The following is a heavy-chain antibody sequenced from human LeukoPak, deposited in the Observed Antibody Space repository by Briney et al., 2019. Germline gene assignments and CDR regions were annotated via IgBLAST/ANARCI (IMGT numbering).Heavy chain of an antibody. CDR3: ARESLTIFGVVIMDY. Sequence: SVKVSCKASGGTFSSYTISWVRQAPGQGLEWMGRIIPILGIANYAQKFQGRVTVTADKSTSTAYMELSSLRSEDTAVYYCARESLTIFGVVIMDYWGQGTLVTVSS. CDR2: IIPILGIA. D-gene: IGHD3-3*01. J-gene: IGHJ4*02. V-gene: IGHV1-69*04. CDR1: GGTFSSYT.